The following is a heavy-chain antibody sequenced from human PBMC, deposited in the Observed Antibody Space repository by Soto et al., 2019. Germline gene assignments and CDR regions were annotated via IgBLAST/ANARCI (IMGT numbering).Heavy chain of an antibody. J-gene: IGHJ5*02. Sequence: GTLSLSCAVSGVSSNTYYWSWARQCPGKGLEWIGNIHYSGSTNYNPSLNRRVNISIDKSKNKLSLWLNSVTAAETAVYYCERLVDCKYGISSFWFDPLDQGTMV. V-gene: IGHV4-59*01. CDR3: ERLVDCKYGISSFWFDP. D-gene: IGHD2-15*01. CDR1: GVSSNTYY. CDR2: IHYSGST.